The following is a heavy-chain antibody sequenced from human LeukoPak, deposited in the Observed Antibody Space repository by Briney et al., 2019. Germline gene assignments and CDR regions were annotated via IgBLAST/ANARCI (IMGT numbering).Heavy chain of an antibody. CDR3: AREATVVGATII. J-gene: IGHJ4*02. D-gene: IGHD1-26*01. CDR1: GGSVTTYY. CDR2: ISTSGTT. V-gene: IGHV4-4*07. Sequence: SETLSLTCTVSGGSVTTYYWSWIRQSAGKGLEWIGHISTSGTTTYNPSLKSRVTMSVDTSKNQFSLKLTSVTAAETAVYYCAREATVVGATIIWGQGTLVTVSS.